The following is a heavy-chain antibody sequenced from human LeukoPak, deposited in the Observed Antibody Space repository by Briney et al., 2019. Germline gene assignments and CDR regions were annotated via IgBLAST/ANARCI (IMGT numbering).Heavy chain of an antibody. D-gene: IGHD3-22*01. Sequence: GGSLRLSCTASGFTFSSFWMAWVRQAPGKGLEWVGNIKHDGSIQYYGDSVKGRFTISRDNAKNSLYLQMNNLRAEDTALYYCATSYDSSGCDWGQGTLVTVSS. J-gene: IGHJ4*02. CDR2: IKHDGSIQ. V-gene: IGHV3-7*01. CDR1: GFTFSSFW. CDR3: ATSYDSSGCD.